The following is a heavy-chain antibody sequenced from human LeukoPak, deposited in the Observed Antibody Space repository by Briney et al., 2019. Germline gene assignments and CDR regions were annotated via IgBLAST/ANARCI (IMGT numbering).Heavy chain of an antibody. D-gene: IGHD6-13*01. V-gene: IGHV3-23*01. CDR1: GFTFSSYA. J-gene: IGHJ4*02. CDR3: AKASSSSWYVLGN. Sequence: GGSLRLSCAASGFTFSSYAMSWVRQAPGKGLEWVSAISGSGGSTYYADSVKGRFTISRDNSKNTLYLQMSSLRAEDTAVYYCAKASSSSWYVLGNWGQGTLVTASS. CDR2: ISGSGGST.